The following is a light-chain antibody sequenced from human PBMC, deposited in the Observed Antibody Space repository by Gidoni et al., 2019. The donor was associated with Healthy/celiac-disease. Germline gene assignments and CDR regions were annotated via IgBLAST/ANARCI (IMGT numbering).Light chain of an antibody. J-gene: IGKJ2*03. CDR3: QQLNSYPLG. V-gene: IGKV1-9*01. Sequence: DIQLTQSPSFLSASVGDRVTITCRASQGISSYLAWYQQKPGKAPKLLIYAASTLQSGVPSRFSGSGSGTELTLTISSLQPEDFATYYCQQLNSYPLGFGQGTKLEIK. CDR2: AAS. CDR1: QGISSY.